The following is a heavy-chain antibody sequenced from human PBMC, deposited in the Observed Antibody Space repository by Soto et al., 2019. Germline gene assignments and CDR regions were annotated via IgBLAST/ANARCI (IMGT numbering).Heavy chain of an antibody. V-gene: IGHV4-34*01. D-gene: IGHD3-3*01. CDR1: GGSFSGYY. CDR2: INHSGST. Sequence: QVQLQQWGAGLLKPSETLSLTCAVYGGSFSGYYWSWIRQPPGKGLEWIGEINHSGSTNYNPSLKSRVTISVDTSKNQFSLKLSSVTAADTAVYYCARDGGFLEWLFQGGYFDYWGQGTLVTVSS. CDR3: ARDGGFLEWLFQGGYFDY. J-gene: IGHJ4*02.